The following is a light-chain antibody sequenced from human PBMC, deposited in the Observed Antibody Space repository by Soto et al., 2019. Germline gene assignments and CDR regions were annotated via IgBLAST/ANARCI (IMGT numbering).Light chain of an antibody. CDR2: DVT. J-gene: IGLJ3*02. CDR1: SSDFGAYNY. CDR3: CSFIDRYTVV. Sequence: QSALTQPRSVSGSPGQSVTISCTGTSSDFGAYNYVSWYQQHPGKAPKLMIYDVTERPSGVHDRFSGSKSGYTASLTISGRDADYDADYYCCSFIDRYTVVFGGGTKLTVL. V-gene: IGLV2-11*01.